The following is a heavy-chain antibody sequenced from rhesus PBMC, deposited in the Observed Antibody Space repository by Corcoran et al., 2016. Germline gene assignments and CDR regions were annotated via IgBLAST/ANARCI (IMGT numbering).Heavy chain of an antibody. CDR2: IYGSGSST. Sequence: QLQLQESGPGLVKPSETLSVTCAVSGGSISSSYWSWIRQAPGQGLEWIGYIYGSGSSTNYNPSLKSRVTLSVDTSKNQLSLKLSSVTAADTAVYYCATRQGSGSYSTYYYFDYWGQGVLVTVSS. D-gene: IGHD2-27*01. J-gene: IGHJ4*01. CDR1: GGSISSSY. CDR3: ATRQGSGSYSTYYYFDY. V-gene: IGHV4-169*01.